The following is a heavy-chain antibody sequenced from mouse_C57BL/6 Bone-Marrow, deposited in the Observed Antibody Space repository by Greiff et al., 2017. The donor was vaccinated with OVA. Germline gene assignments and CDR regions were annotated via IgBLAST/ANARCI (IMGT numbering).Heavy chain of an antibody. CDR3: TRGITTVVAFYYYAMDY. Sequence: VQLKESGTVLARPGASVKMSCKTSGYTFTSYWMHWVKQRPGQGLEWIGAIYPGNSDTSYNQKFKGKAKLTAVTSASTAYMELSSLTNEDSAVYYCTRGITTVVAFYYYAMDYWGQGTSVTVSS. CDR2: IYPGNSDT. V-gene: IGHV1-5*01. D-gene: IGHD1-1*01. J-gene: IGHJ4*01. CDR1: GYTFTSYW.